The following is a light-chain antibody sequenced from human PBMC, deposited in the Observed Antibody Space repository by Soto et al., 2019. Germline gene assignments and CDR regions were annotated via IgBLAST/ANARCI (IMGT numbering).Light chain of an antibody. CDR2: GNS. CDR1: GSNIGATYD. CDR3: QSYDSSLSGFV. V-gene: IGLV1-40*01. Sequence: QSVLTQPPSVSGAPGQRVTISCNGSGSNIGATYDVHWYQHLPGTAPKLLIFGNSNRPSGVPDRFSGSKSGTSASLAITGLQAEDEADYYCQSYDSSLSGFVFGTGTKLTVL. J-gene: IGLJ1*01.